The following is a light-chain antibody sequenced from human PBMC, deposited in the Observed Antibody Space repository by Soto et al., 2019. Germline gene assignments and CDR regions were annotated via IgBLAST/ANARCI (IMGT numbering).Light chain of an antibody. V-gene: IGKV1-9*01. CDR1: QGISSF. J-gene: IGKJ4*01. CDR3: QPVESYPSP. Sequence: EIQMTQSPSSLSASVGDRVTIACRASQGISSFLAWYQQKPGKAPKLLIYAASSLQSGVPSRFSGSGFGTDFTLTITSLQPEDFATYYCQPVESYPSPFGGGTKVDI. CDR2: AAS.